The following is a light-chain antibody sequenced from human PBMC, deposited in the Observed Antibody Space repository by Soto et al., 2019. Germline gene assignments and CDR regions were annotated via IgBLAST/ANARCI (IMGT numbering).Light chain of an antibody. V-gene: IGKV1-5*03. J-gene: IGKJ2*01. CDR3: QEYKTYSYT. CDR2: KAS. CDR1: ESISSW. Sequence: DIPLTQSPSTLSASVGDRVTLTCRTSESISSWLAWYQQKPGKAPELLIYKASNLQSGVPSRFSGSGSGTEFTLTISSLQPDDFATYYCQEYKTYSYTFGQGTKVDIK.